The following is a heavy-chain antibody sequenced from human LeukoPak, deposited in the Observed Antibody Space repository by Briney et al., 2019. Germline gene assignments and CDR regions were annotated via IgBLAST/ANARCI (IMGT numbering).Heavy chain of an antibody. V-gene: IGHV1-69*01. J-gene: IGHJ4*02. CDR3: ARDRASRDGYNYAAGY. Sequence: SVKVSCKASGGTFSSYAISWVRQAPGQGLERMGGIIPIFGTANYAQKFQGRVTITADESTSTAYMELSSLRSEDTAVYYCARDRASRDGYNYAAGYWGQGTLVTVSS. D-gene: IGHD5-24*01. CDR1: GGTFSSYA. CDR2: IIPIFGTA.